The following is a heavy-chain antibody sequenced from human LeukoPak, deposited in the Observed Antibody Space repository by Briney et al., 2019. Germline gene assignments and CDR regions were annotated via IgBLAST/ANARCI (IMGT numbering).Heavy chain of an antibody. D-gene: IGHD6-19*01. Sequence: ASVKVSCKASGGTFTGYYMHWVRQAPGQGLEWMGRINPNSGGTNYAQKFQGRVTMTRDTSISTAYMELSRLRSDDTAVYYCARTLRRVAVGYYWGQGTLVTVSS. CDR3: ARTLRRVAVGYY. V-gene: IGHV1-2*06. CDR1: GGTFTGYY. J-gene: IGHJ4*02. CDR2: INPNSGGT.